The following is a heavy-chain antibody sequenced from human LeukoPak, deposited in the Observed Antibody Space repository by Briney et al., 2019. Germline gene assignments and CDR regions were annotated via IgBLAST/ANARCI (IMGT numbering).Heavy chain of an antibody. Sequence: PGGSLRLSCAASGFTFSGYWMSWLRQAPGKGLEWVANIKQDGGEKYYVDSVKGRITISRDNAKNSLYLQMNSLRAEDTAVYYCARDRGFGQADVWGKGTTVTVSS. CDR1: GFTFSGYW. J-gene: IGHJ6*04. CDR2: IKQDGGEK. CDR3: ARDRGFGQADV. D-gene: IGHD3-10*01. V-gene: IGHV3-7*01.